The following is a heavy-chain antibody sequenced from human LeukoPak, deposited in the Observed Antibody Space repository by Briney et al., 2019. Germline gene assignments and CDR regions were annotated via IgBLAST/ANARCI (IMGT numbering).Heavy chain of an antibody. CDR1: GGSISSYY. CDR3: AIDGYCSGGSCYSDY. CDR2: IYTSGST. J-gene: IGHJ4*02. D-gene: IGHD2-15*01. V-gene: IGHV4-4*07. Sequence: SEPLSLTCTVSGGSISSYYWSWIRQPAGKGLEWIGRIYTSGSTNYNPSLKSRVTMSVDTSKNQFSLKLSSVTAADTAVYYCAIDGYCSGGSCYSDYWGQGTLVTVSS.